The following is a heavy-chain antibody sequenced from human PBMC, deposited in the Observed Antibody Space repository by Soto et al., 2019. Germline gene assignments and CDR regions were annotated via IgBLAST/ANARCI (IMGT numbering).Heavy chain of an antibody. V-gene: IGHV4-34*01. J-gene: IGHJ4*02. Sequence: QVQLQQWGAGLLKPSETLSLTCAVYGGSFSGYYWSWIRQPPGKGLEWLGEINHRGSTNYNPSLQCRVTISVDTSRNEVSLKLSSVGAGDTAVYYCARLVYDSRGYYYVPGYWGQGSLVTVSS. CDR2: INHRGST. CDR3: ARLVYDSRGYYYVPGY. D-gene: IGHD3-22*01. CDR1: GGSFSGYY.